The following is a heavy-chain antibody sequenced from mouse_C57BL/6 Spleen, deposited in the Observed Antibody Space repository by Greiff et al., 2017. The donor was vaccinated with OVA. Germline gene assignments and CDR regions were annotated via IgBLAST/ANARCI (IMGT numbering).Heavy chain of an antibody. Sequence: VQLQQSGPELVKPGASVKISCKASGYTFTDYYMNWVKQSHGKSLEWIGNINPNNGGTSYNQKFKGKATLTVDKSSSTAYMELRSLTSEDSAVYYCARRGGYDEVFAYWGQGTLVTVSA. CDR1: GYTFTDYY. V-gene: IGHV1-26*01. CDR2: INPNNGGT. J-gene: IGHJ3*01. CDR3: ARRGGYDEVFAY. D-gene: IGHD2-2*01.